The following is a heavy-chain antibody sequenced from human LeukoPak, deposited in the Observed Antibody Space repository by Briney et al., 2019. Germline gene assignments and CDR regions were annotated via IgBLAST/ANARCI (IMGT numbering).Heavy chain of an antibody. J-gene: IGHJ4*02. Sequence: ASVKVSCKASGYTFTSYAMHWVRQAPGQRLEWMGWINAGNGNTKYSQEFQGRVTITRDTSASTAYMELSSLRAEDTAVYYCAREPLSWGYGQRNYFDYWGQGTLVTVSS. D-gene: IGHD5-18*01. CDR3: AREPLSWGYGQRNYFDY. CDR2: INAGNGNT. V-gene: IGHV1-3*03. CDR1: GYTFTSYA.